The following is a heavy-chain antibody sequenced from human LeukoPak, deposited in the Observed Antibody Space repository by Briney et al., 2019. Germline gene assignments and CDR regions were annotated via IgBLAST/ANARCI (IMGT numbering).Heavy chain of an antibody. V-gene: IGHV4-34*01. D-gene: IGHD1-26*01. J-gene: IGHJ3*02. Sequence: KSSETLSLTCAVYGGSFSGYYWSWIRQPPGKGLEWIGEINHSGSTNYNPSLKSRVTISVDTSKNQFSLKLSSVTAADTAVYYCASHEVGALPDAFDIWGQGTMVTVSS. CDR1: GGSFSGYY. CDR2: INHSGST. CDR3: ASHEVGALPDAFDI.